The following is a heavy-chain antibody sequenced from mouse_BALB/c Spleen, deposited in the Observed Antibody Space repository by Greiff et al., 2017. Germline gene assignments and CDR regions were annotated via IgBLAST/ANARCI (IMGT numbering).Heavy chain of an antibody. CDR3: ARSTTVVDWYFDV. D-gene: IGHD1-1*01. CDR2: IFPGDGST. Sequence: VQLQQSGAELVRPGTSVKISCKASGYTFTSYDINWVRQRPEQGLEWIGWIFPGDGSTKYNEKFKGKATLTTDKSSSTAYMQLSRLTSEDSAVYFCARSTTVVDWYFDVWGAGTTVTVSS. J-gene: IGHJ1*01. V-gene: IGHV1S56*01. CDR1: GYTFTSYD.